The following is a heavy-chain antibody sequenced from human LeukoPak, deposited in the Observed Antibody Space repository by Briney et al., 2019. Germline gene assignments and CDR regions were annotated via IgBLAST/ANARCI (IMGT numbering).Heavy chain of an antibody. J-gene: IGHJ3*02. CDR2: IYYSGST. CDR3: ARGSVDDYGDPADAFDI. Sequence: SETLSLTCTVSGGSISSGGYYWSWIRQHPGKGLEWIGYIYYSGSTYYNPSLKSRVTISVDTSKNQLSLKLSSVTAADTAVYYCARGSVDDYGDPADAFDIWGQGTMVTVSS. D-gene: IGHD4-17*01. V-gene: IGHV4-31*03. CDR1: GGSISSGGYY.